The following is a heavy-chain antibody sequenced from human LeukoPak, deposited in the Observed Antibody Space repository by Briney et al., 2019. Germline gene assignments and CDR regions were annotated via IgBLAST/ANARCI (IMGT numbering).Heavy chain of an antibody. D-gene: IGHD5-12*01. CDR2: IYYSGST. Sequence: SETLSLTCTVSGGSISSGDYYWSWIRQPPGKGLEWIGYIYYSGSTYYNPSLKSRVTISVDTSKNQFSLKLSSVTAADTAVYYCARDGGYGFTAVGYWGQGTLVTVSS. CDR3: ARDGGYGFTAVGY. J-gene: IGHJ4*02. CDR1: GGSISSGDYY. V-gene: IGHV4-30-4*01.